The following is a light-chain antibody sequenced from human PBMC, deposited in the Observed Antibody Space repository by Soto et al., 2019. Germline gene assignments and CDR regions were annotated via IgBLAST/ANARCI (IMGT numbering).Light chain of an antibody. J-gene: IGLJ1*01. Sequence: QSALTQPPSASGSLGQSVTISCIGTSSDVGGYNYVSWYQQHPGKAPKLMIYEVTKRPSGVPDRFSASKSGNTASLTVSGLQAEDEADYYCNSYAGSNNPLVFGTGTKLTVL. V-gene: IGLV2-8*01. CDR3: NSYAGSNNPLV. CDR2: EVT. CDR1: SSDVGGYNY.